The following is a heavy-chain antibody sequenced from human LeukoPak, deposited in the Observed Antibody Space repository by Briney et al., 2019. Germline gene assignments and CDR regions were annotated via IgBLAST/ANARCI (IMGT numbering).Heavy chain of an antibody. V-gene: IGHV3-49*04. CDR2: IRSKTYGGTT. Sequence: GGALRLSCTTYGFTFGDHAMSWVRQAPGKGLEWVVFIRSKTYGGTTEYAASVKGRFTISRDDSKSIAYLQMNSLKTEDTALYYCTRGPTQLRLYYGMDVWGQGTTVTVSS. CDR3: TRGPTQLRLYYGMDV. J-gene: IGHJ6*02. CDR1: GFTFGDHA. D-gene: IGHD5-18*01.